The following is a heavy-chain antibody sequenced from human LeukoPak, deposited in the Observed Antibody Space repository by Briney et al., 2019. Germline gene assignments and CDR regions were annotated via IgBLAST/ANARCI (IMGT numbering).Heavy chain of an antibody. CDR2: INTDGATT. CDR3: ARDPWGYRAGVMDF. J-gene: IGHJ4*02. Sequence: GRSLRLSCAASGFTFRSCWMHWVRQVPGKGLVWVSRINTDGATTTYADSVKGRFTISRDNAKNTLYLQMTSLGAEDTALYYCARDPWGYRAGVMDFWGLGTLVTVSS. D-gene: IGHD1-1*01. CDR1: GFTFRSCW. V-gene: IGHV3-74*01.